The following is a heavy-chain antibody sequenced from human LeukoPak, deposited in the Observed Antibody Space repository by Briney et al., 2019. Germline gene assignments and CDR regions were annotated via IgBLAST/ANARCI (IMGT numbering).Heavy chain of an antibody. V-gene: IGHV4-4*02. J-gene: IGHJ4*02. CDR2: IYHTGST. CDR3: ARQREYYESSGYYSFDY. D-gene: IGHD3-22*01. CDR1: GGSISSSNW. Sequence: KASGTLSLTCAVSGGSISSSNWWSWVRQPPGKGLEWTGEIYHTGSTNYNPSLRSRVTISVDTSKNQFSLKLSSVTAADTAVYYCARQREYYESSGYYSFDYWGQGTLVTVSS.